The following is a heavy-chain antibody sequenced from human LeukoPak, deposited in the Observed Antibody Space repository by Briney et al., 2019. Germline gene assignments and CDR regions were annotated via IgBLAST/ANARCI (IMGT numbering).Heavy chain of an antibody. Sequence: PGGSLRLSCAASGFTFSSYSMNWVRQAPGKGLEWVSSISSSSSYIYYADSVKGRFIISRDNAKNSLYLQMNSLRAEDTAVYYCARDIVGATETGRYYYGMDVWGQGTTVTVSS. CDR3: ARDIVGATETGRYYYGMDV. CDR2: ISSSSSYI. V-gene: IGHV3-21*01. CDR1: GFTFSSYS. D-gene: IGHD1-26*01. J-gene: IGHJ6*02.